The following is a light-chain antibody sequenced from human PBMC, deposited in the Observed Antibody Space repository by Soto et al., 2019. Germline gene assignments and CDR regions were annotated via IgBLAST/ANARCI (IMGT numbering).Light chain of an antibody. V-gene: IGKV1-5*01. CDR3: QQYNSYSQLT. J-gene: IGKJ4*02. CDR2: DAS. Sequence: DIQMTQSPSTLSASVGDRVTITCRASQSISSSLAWYQQIPGRAPKLRIYDASSLERGVPSRFSGSGSGTEFTLTISSLQPDVFAAYYCQQYNSYSQLTFGGGTKVDIK. CDR1: QSISSS.